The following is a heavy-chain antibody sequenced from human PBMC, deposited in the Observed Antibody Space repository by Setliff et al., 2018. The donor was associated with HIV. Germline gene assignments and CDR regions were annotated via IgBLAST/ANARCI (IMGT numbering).Heavy chain of an antibody. J-gene: IGHJ6*03. D-gene: IGHD6-19*01. CDR3: ARGGSSGWERGLGYYYYYYMDV. CDR2: INTSGST. CDR1: GGSVSHYY. V-gene: IGHV4-4*07. Sequence: SETLSLTCTVSGGSVSHYYWTWIRQSAGKGLEWIGHINTSGSTKYNPSLKGRVTISVDTSKNQFSLKLSSVTAADTAVYYCARGGSSGWERGLGYYYYYYMDVWGKGTTVTVS.